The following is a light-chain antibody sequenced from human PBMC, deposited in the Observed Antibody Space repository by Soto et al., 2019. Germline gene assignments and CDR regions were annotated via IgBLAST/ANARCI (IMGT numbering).Light chain of an antibody. CDR1: QDISSW. CDR2: TTS. Sequence: DLQMTQSPSFVSASVGDRVTVTCRASQDISSWLAWYQQKPGKAPKLLIYTTSTLGSGVPSRFRGSRSGTDFTLTVSCLQPEDFATYYCQQANRFPITFGQGTRLEIK. J-gene: IGKJ5*01. CDR3: QQANRFPIT. V-gene: IGKV1-12*01.